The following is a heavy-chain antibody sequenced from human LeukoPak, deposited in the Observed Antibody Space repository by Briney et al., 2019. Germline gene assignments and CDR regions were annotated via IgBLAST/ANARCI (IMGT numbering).Heavy chain of an antibody. V-gene: IGHV4-30-2*01. CDR2: IYHSGST. Sequence: PSETLSLTCAVSGGSISSGGYSWSWIRQPPGKGLEWIGYIYHSGSTYYNPSLKSRVTTSVDRSKNQFSLKLSSVTAADTAVYYCARVVNRALHFDYWGQGTLVTVSS. CDR3: ARVVNRALHFDY. J-gene: IGHJ4*02. CDR1: GGSISSGGYS. D-gene: IGHD1-14*01.